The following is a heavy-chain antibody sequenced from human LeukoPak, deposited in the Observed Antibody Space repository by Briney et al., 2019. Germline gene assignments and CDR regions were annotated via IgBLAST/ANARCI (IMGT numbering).Heavy chain of an antibody. CDR3: VRGSGGNGYGYWGDY. J-gene: IGHJ4*02. V-gene: IGHV3-33*01. D-gene: IGHD2-15*01. CDR1: GFTFSHYG. CDR2: IWFHGGEI. Sequence: GGSLRLSCAASGFTFSHYGMHWVRQSPGMGLEWVAVIWFHGGEIHYPDSVKGRFTISRDNSKNTLYLQMDNLRADDTAVYYCVRGSGGNGYGYWGDYWGQGTLVTVSP.